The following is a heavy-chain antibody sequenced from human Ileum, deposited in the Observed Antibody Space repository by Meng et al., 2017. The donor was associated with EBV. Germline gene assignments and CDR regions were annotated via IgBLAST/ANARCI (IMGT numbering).Heavy chain of an antibody. D-gene: IGHD3-10*01. J-gene: IGHJ4*02. CDR3: ARSSPIVRGLDY. V-gene: IGHV4-4*02. Sequence: VQLQESGPGLVKPSGTPFLTGAGAGDSVGVSCWGSGARQAPGRGLEWIGEVYHDGATNYHPSLKSRVTISPDKSKNEVNLHLNALTAADTAVYFCARSSPIVRGLDYWGQGTLVTVSS. CDR1: GDSVGVSCW. CDR2: VYHDGAT.